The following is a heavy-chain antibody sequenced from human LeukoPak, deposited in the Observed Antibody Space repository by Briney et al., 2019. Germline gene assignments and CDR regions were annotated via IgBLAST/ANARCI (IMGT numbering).Heavy chain of an antibody. CDR3: AREPSYYDSSGYYYGLSWGAFDI. V-gene: IGHV1-69*13. CDR1: GYTFTGYY. D-gene: IGHD3-22*01. CDR2: IIPIFGTA. Sequence: SVKVSCKASGYTFTGYYMHWVRQAPGQGLEWMGGIIPIFGTANYAQKFQGRVTITADESTSTAYMELSSLRSEDTAVYYCAREPSYYDSSGYYYGLSWGAFDIWGQGTMVTVSS. J-gene: IGHJ3*02.